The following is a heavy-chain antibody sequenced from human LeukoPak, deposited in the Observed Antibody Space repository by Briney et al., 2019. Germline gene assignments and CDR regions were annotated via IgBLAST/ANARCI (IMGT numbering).Heavy chain of an antibody. J-gene: IGHJ6*03. CDR2: IYYSGST. Sequence: KPSETLSLTCTVSGGSISSYYWSWIRQPPGKGLEWIGYIYYSGSTNYNPSLKSRVTISVDTSKNQFSLKLSSVTAADTAVYYCARAPYYGSGSYLGYYYYMDVWGKGTTVTVSS. CDR1: GGSISSYY. V-gene: IGHV4-59*08. CDR3: ARAPYYGSGSYLGYYYYMDV. D-gene: IGHD3-10*01.